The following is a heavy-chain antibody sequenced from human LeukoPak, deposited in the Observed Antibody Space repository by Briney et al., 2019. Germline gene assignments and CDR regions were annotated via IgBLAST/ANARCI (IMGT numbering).Heavy chain of an antibody. D-gene: IGHD4-17*01. CDR1: GFTFSSYA. Sequence: PGGSLRLSCAASGFTFSSYAMSWVRQAPGKGLEWVSSISSSRSYIYYADSVKGRFTISRDNAKNSLYLQMNSLRAEDTAVYYCARENDYGDYGWWYFDLWGRGTLVTVSS. CDR2: ISSSRSYI. V-gene: IGHV3-21*01. CDR3: ARENDYGDYGWWYFDL. J-gene: IGHJ2*01.